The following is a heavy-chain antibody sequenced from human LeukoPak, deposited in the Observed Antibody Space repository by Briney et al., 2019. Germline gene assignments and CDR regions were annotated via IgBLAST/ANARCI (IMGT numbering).Heavy chain of an antibody. D-gene: IGHD2-2*01. CDR2: IYSGGST. J-gene: IGHJ6*02. CDR1: GFTVSSNY. V-gene: IGHV3-66*01. Sequence: GGSLRLSCAASGFTVSSNYMSWVRQAPGKGLEWVSVIYSGGSTYYADSVKGRFTISRDNSKNTLYLQMNSLRAEDTAVYYCARDWLGYCSSTSCPPLDYYYGMDVWGQGTTVTVSS. CDR3: ARDWLGYCSSTSCPPLDYYYGMDV.